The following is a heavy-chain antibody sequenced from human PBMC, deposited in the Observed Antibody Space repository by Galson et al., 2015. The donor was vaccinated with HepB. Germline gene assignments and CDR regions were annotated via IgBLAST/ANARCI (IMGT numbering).Heavy chain of an antibody. CDR3: ARDLKSGIAAPAPTWFDP. D-gene: IGHD6-13*01. CDR2: ISAYNGNT. J-gene: IGHJ5*02. V-gene: IGHV1-18*01. CDR1: GYTFTSYG. Sequence: SVKVSCKASGYTFTSYGISWVRQAPGQGLEWMGWISAYNGNTNYAQKLQGRVTMTTDTSTSTAYMELRSLRSDDTAVYYCARDLKSGIAAPAPTWFDPWGQGTLVTVSS.